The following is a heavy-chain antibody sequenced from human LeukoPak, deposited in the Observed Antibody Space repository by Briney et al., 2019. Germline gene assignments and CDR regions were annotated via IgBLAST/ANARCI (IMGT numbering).Heavy chain of an antibody. CDR2: IKQDGSEK. CDR3: ARWEEFGAIDY. V-gene: IGHV3-7*03. Sequence: GGSRGLSCAASGFTFSSFWLSWVRQAPGKGLGWVANIKQDGSEKYYVDSVKGRFTISRDNAKNSLYLQMNSLRAEDTAVYYCARWEEFGAIDYWGQGTLVTVSS. J-gene: IGHJ4*02. D-gene: IGHD3-10*01. CDR1: GFTFSSFW.